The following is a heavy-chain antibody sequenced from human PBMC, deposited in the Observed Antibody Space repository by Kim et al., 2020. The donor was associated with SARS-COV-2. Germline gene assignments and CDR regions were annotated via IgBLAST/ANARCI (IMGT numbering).Heavy chain of an antibody. CDR1: GFTFGDYA. CDR2: IRSKAHGGTT. V-gene: IGHV3-49*03. D-gene: IGHD3-10*01. CDR3: TRSYYYGSGSYGY. J-gene: IGHJ4*02. Sequence: GGSLRLSCTASGFTFGDYAMSWFRQAPGKGLEWVGFIRSKAHGGTTEYAAPVKGRFTISRDDSKSIAYLQMNSLKTEDTGVYYCTRSYYYGSGSYGYWGQGTLVTVSS.